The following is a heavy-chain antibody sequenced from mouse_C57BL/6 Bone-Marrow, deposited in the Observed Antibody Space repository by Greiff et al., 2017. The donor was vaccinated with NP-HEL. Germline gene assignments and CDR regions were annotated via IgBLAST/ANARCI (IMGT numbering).Heavy chain of an antibody. CDR1: GYSITSGYY. V-gene: IGHV3-6*01. J-gene: IGHJ3*01. Sequence: VQLKESGPGLVKPSQSLSPTCSLTGYSITSGYYWNWIRQFPGNKLEWMGFISYDGSNNYNPSLKNRFSITRDTSHNPFVLTLTSVSPADTATYYCARVDYYRSSYRFAYWGQGPLVTVSA. CDR2: ISYDGSN. D-gene: IGHD1-1*01. CDR3: ARVDYYRSSYRFAY.